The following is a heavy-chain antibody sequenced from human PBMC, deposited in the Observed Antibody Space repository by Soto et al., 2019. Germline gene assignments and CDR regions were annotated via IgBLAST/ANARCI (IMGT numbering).Heavy chain of an antibody. CDR2: INAGNGNT. Sequence: QVQLVQSGAEVKKPGASVKVSCKASGYTFTSYAMHWVRQAPGQRLEWMGWINAGNGNTKYSQKFQGRVTITRDTPASTAYMELSSLRSEDTAVYYCARGRPLTNYYYYGMDVWGQGTTVTVSS. V-gene: IGHV1-3*01. J-gene: IGHJ6*02. CDR3: ARGRPLTNYYYYGMDV. CDR1: GYTFTSYA. D-gene: IGHD3-10*01.